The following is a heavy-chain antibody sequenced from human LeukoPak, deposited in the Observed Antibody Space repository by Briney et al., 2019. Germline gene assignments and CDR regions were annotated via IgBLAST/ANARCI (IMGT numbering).Heavy chain of an antibody. CDR2: ISSSSSST. CDR1: GFTFRDYY. D-gene: IGHD7-27*01. Sequence: GSMRLSCAASGFTFRDYYMSWISQAPGRGLEWVSYISSSSSSTNYADSVKGRFTISRDNAKNSLYLQMNSLRAEDTAVYYCARTNWGVWYFDLWGRGSLVTVSS. J-gene: IGHJ2*01. V-gene: IGHV3-11*03. CDR3: ARTNWGVWYFDL.